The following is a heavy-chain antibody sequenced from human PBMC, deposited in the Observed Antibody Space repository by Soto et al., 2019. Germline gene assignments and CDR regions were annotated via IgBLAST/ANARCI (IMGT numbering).Heavy chain of an antibody. Sequence: GGSLRLSCAASGFTFSSYSMNWVRQAPGKGLEWVSSISSSSSYIYYADSVKGRFTISRDNAKNSLYLQMNSLRAEDTAVYYCARDGLELQEDCFDYWGQGTLVTVSS. CDR1: GFTFSSYS. D-gene: IGHD1-7*01. V-gene: IGHV3-21*01. J-gene: IGHJ4*02. CDR2: ISSSSSYI. CDR3: ARDGLELQEDCFDY.